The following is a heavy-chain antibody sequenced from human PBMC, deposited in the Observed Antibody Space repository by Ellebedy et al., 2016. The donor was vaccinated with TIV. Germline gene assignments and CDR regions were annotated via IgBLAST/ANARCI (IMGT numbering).Heavy chain of an antibody. V-gene: IGHV3-23*01. CDR2: MTGSGETT. J-gene: IGHJ4*02. D-gene: IGHD6-13*01. CDR3: KVSSWFEKDI. CDR1: DFIFTIYT. Sequence: GESLKISCATSDFIFTIYTMAWVRQAPGKGPEWVAVMTGSGETTYYADSVKGRSAISRDNSRKTVYLQMNSLRVEDTAVYYCKVSSWFEKDIWGQGTLVTVSS.